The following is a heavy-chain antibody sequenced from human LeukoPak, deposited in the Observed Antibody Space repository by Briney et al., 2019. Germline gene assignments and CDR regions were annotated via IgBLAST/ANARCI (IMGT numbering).Heavy chain of an antibody. CDR2: ISGSGGST. V-gene: IGHV3-23*01. CDR3: AKPAIFSFGSSWYTPAAYYFDY. CDR1: GFTFSSYG. Sequence: GGSLRLSCAASGFTFSSYGMSWVRQAPGKGLEWVSAISGSGGSTYYADSVKGRFSISRDNSKNTLYLQMNSLRAEDTAVYYCAKPAIFSFGSSWYTPAAYYFDYWGQGTLVTVSS. D-gene: IGHD6-13*01. J-gene: IGHJ4*02.